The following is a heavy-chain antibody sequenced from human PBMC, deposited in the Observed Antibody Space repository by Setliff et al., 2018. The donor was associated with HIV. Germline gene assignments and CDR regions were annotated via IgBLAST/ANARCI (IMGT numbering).Heavy chain of an antibody. CDR2: IIPNSGGT. CDR1: GYTFTAYY. CDR3: ARTPEGAAVFDY. J-gene: IGHJ4*02. Sequence: ASVKVSCKASGYTFTAYYIHWVRQAPGQGLEWMGRIIPNSGGTNYAQKFQGRVTMTRDTSISTAYMELSRLRSDDTAVYYCARTPEGAAVFDYWGQGTQVTVSS. V-gene: IGHV1-2*06. D-gene: IGHD6-13*01.